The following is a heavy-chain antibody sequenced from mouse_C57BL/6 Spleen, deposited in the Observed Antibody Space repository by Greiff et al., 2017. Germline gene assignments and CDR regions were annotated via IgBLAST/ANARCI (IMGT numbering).Heavy chain of an antibody. J-gene: IGHJ4*01. CDR2: IYPGDGDT. CDR1: GYAFSSYW. CDR3: ARVYGYDDYAMDY. V-gene: IGHV1-80*01. D-gene: IGHD2-2*01. Sequence: VQLQQSGAELVKPGASVKISCKASGYAFSSYWMNWVKQRPGTGLEWIGQIYPGDGDTNYNGKFKGKATLTADKSSSTAYMQLSSLTSEDSAVYFCARVYGYDDYAMDYWGQGTSVTVSS.